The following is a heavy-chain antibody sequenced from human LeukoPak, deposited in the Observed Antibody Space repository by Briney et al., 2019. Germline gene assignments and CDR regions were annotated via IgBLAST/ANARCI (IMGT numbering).Heavy chain of an antibody. CDR1: GFTFSSYA. Sequence: GRSLRLSCAASGFTFSSYAMHWVRQAPGKGLEWVAVISYDGSNKHYADSVKGRFTISRDNSKNTLYLQMNSLRAEDTAVYYCARDLGGEIYWGQGTLVTVSS. CDR3: ARDLGGEIY. D-gene: IGHD4-17*01. CDR2: ISYDGSNK. J-gene: IGHJ4*02. V-gene: IGHV3-30-3*01.